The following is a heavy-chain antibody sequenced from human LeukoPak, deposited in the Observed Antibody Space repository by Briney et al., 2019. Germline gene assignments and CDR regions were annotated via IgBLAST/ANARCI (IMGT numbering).Heavy chain of an antibody. J-gene: IGHJ3*02. CDR3: ARDYYDSHAFDI. CDR2: IYTSGST. CDR1: GGSISSATYY. D-gene: IGHD3-22*01. V-gene: IGHV4-61*02. Sequence: PSETLSLTCTVSGGSISSATYYWSWIRQPAGKGLEWIGRIYTSGSTNYNPSLKSRVTISVDTSKNQFSLKLSSVTAADTAVYYCARDYYDSHAFDIWGQGTMVTVSS.